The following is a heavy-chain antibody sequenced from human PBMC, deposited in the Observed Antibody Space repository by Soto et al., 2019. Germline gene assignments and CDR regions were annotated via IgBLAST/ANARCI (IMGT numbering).Heavy chain of an antibody. CDR2: INHSGST. CDR3: ARAAAGTEWFDP. Sequence: SETLSLTCAVYGGSFSGYYRSWIRQPPGKGLEWIGEINHSGSTNYNPSLKSRVTISVDTSKNQFSLKLSSVTAADTAVYYCARAAAGTEWFDPWGQGTLVTVSS. V-gene: IGHV4-34*01. D-gene: IGHD6-13*01. J-gene: IGHJ5*02. CDR1: GGSFSGYY.